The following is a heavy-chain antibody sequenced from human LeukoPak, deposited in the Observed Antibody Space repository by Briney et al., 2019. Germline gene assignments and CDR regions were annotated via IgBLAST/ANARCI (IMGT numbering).Heavy chain of an antibody. Sequence: NPGGSLRLSCAASGSTFSSYSMNWVRQAPGKGLEWVSSISSSSSYIYYADSVKGRFTISRDNAKNSLYLQMNSLRAEDTAVYYCARGVPAAMPSWFDPWGQGTLVTVSS. CDR2: ISSSSSYI. CDR3: ARGVPAAMPSWFDP. D-gene: IGHD2-2*01. J-gene: IGHJ5*02. CDR1: GSTFSSYS. V-gene: IGHV3-21*01.